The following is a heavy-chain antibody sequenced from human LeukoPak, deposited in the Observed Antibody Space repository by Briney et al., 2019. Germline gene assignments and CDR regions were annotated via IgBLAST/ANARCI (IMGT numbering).Heavy chain of an antibody. Sequence: GGSLRLSCAASGFTFSSYSLNWVRQAPRKGLEWVSSISSRGSSIYYADSVKGRFTISRDNAKNSLYLQMNSLRAEDTAVYYCARFETCTSTTCDDTFDIWGQGTMVTVSS. D-gene: IGHD2-2*01. V-gene: IGHV3-21*01. J-gene: IGHJ3*02. CDR3: ARFETCTSTTCDDTFDI. CDR2: ISSRGSSI. CDR1: GFTFSSYS.